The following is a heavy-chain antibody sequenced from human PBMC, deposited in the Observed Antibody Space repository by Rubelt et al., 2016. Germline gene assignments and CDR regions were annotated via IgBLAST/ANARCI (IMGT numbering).Heavy chain of an antibody. D-gene: IGHD1-26*01. J-gene: IGHJ4*02. CDR3: AKDRVGSWFSLDY. CDR1: GFTFNSYW. V-gene: IGHV3-53*01. Sequence: GGSLRLSFAASGFTFNSYWMPWFRKAPGKGLGWAQFIYSSGSTSYAASVKGGFTISRNNSKNTLYLQMNSLRAEDTAVYYCAKDRVGSWFSLDYWGQGTLVTVST. CDR2: IYSSGST.